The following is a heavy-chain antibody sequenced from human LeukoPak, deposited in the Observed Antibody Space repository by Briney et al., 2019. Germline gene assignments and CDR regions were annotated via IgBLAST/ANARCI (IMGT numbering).Heavy chain of an antibody. J-gene: IGHJ6*03. CDR2: INWNGGST. Sequence: GGSLRLSCAASGLTFDDYGMSWVRQAPGKGREWVSGINWNGGSTGYADSVKGRFKISRDNAKNSLYLQMNSLRAEDTALYYCAKSFCSSTSCYSSAYYYYMDVWGKGTTVTVSS. D-gene: IGHD2-2*01. CDR1: GLTFDDYG. CDR3: AKSFCSSTSCYSSAYYYYMDV. V-gene: IGHV3-20*04.